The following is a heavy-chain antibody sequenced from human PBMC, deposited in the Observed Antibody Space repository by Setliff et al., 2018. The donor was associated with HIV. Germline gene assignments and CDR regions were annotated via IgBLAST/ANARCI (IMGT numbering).Heavy chain of an antibody. D-gene: IGHD3-3*01. CDR1: GGSISSSSYY. V-gene: IGHV4-61*05. Sequence: KTSETLSLTCTVSGGSISSSSYYWSWIRQSPGKGLEWIGYVFYNGDTAYNPSLKSRLTISVDTSKSQFSLKLTSVTAADTAVYYCARQMTIPGVAVTPVDYWGQGALVTVSS. CDR2: VFYNGDT. CDR3: ARQMTIPGVAVTPVDY. J-gene: IGHJ4*02.